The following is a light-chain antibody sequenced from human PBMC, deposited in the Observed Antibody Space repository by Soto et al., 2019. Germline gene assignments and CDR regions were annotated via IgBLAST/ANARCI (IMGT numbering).Light chain of an antibody. CDR1: SSDVGGYKY. J-gene: IGLJ2*01. V-gene: IGLV2-8*01. CDR3: SSYAGSNNLL. Sequence: QSALTQPPSASGSPGQSVTISCTGTSSDVGGYKYVSWYQQHPGKAPKLMIYEVSKRPSGVPDRFSGSKSGNTASLTVSGLQAEDEAVYYCSSYAGSNNLLFGGGTKLTVL. CDR2: EVS.